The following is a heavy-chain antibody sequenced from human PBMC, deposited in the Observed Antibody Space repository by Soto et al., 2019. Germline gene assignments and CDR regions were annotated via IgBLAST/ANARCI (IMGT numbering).Heavy chain of an antibody. CDR3: AQNREGVNH. D-gene: IGHD3-16*01. J-gene: IGHJ4*02. Sequence: ASVKVSCKASGYTFTSYGISWVRQAPGQGLEWMGWISAYNGNTNYAQNLQGRVTMTTYKYTSTAYMELRSLRSDFTAVYCCAQNREGVNHWGEGTLVTVSS. CDR1: GYTFTSYG. CDR2: ISAYNGNT. V-gene: IGHV1-18*04.